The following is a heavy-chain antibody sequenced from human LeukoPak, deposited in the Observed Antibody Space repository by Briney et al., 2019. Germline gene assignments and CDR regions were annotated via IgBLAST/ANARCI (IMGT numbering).Heavy chain of an antibody. CDR1: GFTFNTYS. J-gene: IGHJ4*02. CDR2: ISSGSKAI. V-gene: IGHV3-48*01. Sequence: PGGSLRLSCTASGFTFNTYSMNWVRQAPGKGLEWVSYISSGSKAIYYADSVKGRFTISRDNAKNSLYLQMDSLRAEDTAVYYCASPFDYWGQGTLVTVSS. CDR3: ASPFDY.